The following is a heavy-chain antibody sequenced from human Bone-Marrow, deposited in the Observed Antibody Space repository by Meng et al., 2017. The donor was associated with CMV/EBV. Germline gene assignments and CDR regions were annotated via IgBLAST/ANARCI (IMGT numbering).Heavy chain of an antibody. CDR2: ISYDGSNK. D-gene: IGHD1-20*01. CDR3: AKDYNYNPFY. CDR1: GFTFRDYG. J-gene: IGHJ4*02. Sequence: QVQLVESGGGVVQPGRSLRLSCAASGFTFRDYGMHWVRQAPGKGLEWVAVISYDGSNKYYADSVKGRFTISRDNSKNTLYLQMNSLRAEDTAVYYCAKDYNYNPFYWGQGTLVTVSS. V-gene: IGHV3-30*18.